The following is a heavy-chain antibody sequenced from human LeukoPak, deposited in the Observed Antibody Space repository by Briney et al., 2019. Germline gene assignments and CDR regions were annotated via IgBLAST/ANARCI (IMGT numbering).Heavy chain of an antibody. CDR3: ASSMDDPYYYYYMDV. Sequence: ASVKVSCKASVNTFTSYDINWVRQATGQGLEWMGWMNPNSGNTGYAQKFQGRVTMTRNTSISTAYMELSSLRSEDTAVYYCASSMDDPYYYYYMDVWGKGTTVTVSS. CDR1: VNTFTSYD. CDR2: MNPNSGNT. V-gene: IGHV1-8*01. D-gene: IGHD2/OR15-2a*01. J-gene: IGHJ6*03.